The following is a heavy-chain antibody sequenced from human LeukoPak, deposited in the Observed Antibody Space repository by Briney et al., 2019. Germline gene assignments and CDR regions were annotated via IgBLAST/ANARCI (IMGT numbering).Heavy chain of an antibody. CDR2: IIPIFGTA. Sequence: SVKVSCKASGGTFSSYAISWVRQAPGQGLEWMGRIIPIFGTANYAQKFQGRVTITTDESTSTAYMELSSLRSEDTAVYYCARVAEDWKPWGYYFDYWGQGTLVTVSS. V-gene: IGHV1-69*05. J-gene: IGHJ4*02. D-gene: IGHD1-1*01. CDR3: ARVAEDWKPWGYYFDY. CDR1: GGTFSSYA.